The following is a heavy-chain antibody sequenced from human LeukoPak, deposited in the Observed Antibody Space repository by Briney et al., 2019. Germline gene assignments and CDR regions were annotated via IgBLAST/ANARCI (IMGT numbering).Heavy chain of an antibody. J-gene: IGHJ4*02. D-gene: IGHD3-22*01. Sequence: GGSLRLSCAASGFTVSSNYMSWVRQAPGKGLEWVSVMYSGGTTYYAGSVKGRFTISRGNAKNTLYLQMNSLRAEDTAVYYCASYHDSSGYLLDYWGQGTLVTVSS. CDR2: MYSGGTT. V-gene: IGHV3-53*01. CDR1: GFTVSSNY. CDR3: ASYHDSSGYLLDY.